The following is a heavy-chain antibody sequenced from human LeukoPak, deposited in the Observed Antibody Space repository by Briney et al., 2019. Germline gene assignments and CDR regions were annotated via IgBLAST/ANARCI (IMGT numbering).Heavy chain of an antibody. CDR3: AREGGGWNYGYYYYYMDV. J-gene: IGHJ6*03. CDR1: GGSISSYY. CDR2: IYYSGST. D-gene: IGHD1-7*01. Sequence: PSETLSLTCTVSGGSISSYYWSWIRQPPGKGLEWIGYIYYSGSTNYNPSLKSRVTISVDTSKNQFPLKLSSVTAADTAVYYCAREGGGWNYGYYYYYMDVWGKGTTVTVSS. V-gene: IGHV4-59*01.